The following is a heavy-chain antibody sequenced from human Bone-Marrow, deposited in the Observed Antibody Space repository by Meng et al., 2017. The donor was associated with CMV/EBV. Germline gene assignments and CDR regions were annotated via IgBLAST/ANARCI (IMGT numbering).Heavy chain of an antibody. D-gene: IGHD3-10*01. CDR2: ISYDGSNK. Sequence: GESLKISCAASAFTFSSYAMHWVRQAPGKGLEWVAVISYDGSNKYYADFVKGRFTISRDNSKNTLYLQMNSLRAEDTAVYYCARGGEYADDWGQGTLVTVSS. J-gene: IGHJ4*02. V-gene: IGHV3-30*04. CDR3: ARGGEYADD. CDR1: AFTFSSYA.